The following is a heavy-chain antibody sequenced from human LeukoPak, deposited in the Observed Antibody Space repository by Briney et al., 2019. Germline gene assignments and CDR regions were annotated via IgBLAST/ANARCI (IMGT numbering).Heavy chain of an antibody. CDR1: GGSISSSSYY. J-gene: IGHJ4*02. D-gene: IGHD5-24*01. Sequence: RSSETLSLTCTVSGGSISSSSYYWGWIRQPPGKGLEWIGSIYYSGSTNYNPSLKSRVTISVDTSKNQFSLKLSSVTAADTAVYYCARSALGRWLQFYYFDYWGQGTLVTVSS. V-gene: IGHV4-39*07. CDR3: ARSALGRWLQFYYFDY. CDR2: IYYSGST.